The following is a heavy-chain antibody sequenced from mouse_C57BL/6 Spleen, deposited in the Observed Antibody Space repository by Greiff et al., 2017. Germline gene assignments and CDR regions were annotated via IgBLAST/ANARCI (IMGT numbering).Heavy chain of an antibody. J-gene: IGHJ1*03. V-gene: IGHV1-52*01. CDR1: GYTFTSYW. CDR2: IDPSISNT. CDR3: ARRHYGSSCECFDV. Sequence: QVQLQQPGAELVRPGSSVKLSCKASGYTFTSYWMHWVKQRPIQGLEWIGIIDPSISNTHYNQKFKDKATLTVAKSSSTAYMQLSSLTSEDSAVYYCARRHYGSSCECFDVWGTGTTVTVSS. D-gene: IGHD1-1*01.